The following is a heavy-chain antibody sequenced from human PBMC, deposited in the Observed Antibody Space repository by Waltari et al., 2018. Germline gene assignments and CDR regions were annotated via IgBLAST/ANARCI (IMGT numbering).Heavy chain of an antibody. Sequence: EVQLLESGGGLVQPGGSLRLSCAASGFTFSSYAMSWVRQAPGKGLEWVSAISGSGGSTYYADSVKGRFTISRDNSKNTLYLQMNSLRAEDTAVYYCAKVPGASGDGALVFDYWGQGTLVTVSS. J-gene: IGHJ4*02. CDR1: GFTFSSYA. CDR2: ISGSGGST. CDR3: AKVPGASGDGALVFDY. D-gene: IGHD5-12*01. V-gene: IGHV3-23*01.